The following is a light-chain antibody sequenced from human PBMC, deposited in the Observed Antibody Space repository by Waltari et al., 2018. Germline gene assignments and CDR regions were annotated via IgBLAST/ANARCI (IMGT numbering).Light chain of an antibody. J-gene: IGKJ2*01. V-gene: IGKV3-15*01. CDR3: QQYNNWPPYT. CDR1: QSVSGK. CDR2: AAA. Sequence: EIVFTQSPATLSVSPGERATLSCRASQSVSGKLAWYQQKRGQAPRLLIYAAATRASGVPARFSGSGSGTEFTLTISSLQSEDVALYYCQQYNNWPPYTFGQGTQLEIK.